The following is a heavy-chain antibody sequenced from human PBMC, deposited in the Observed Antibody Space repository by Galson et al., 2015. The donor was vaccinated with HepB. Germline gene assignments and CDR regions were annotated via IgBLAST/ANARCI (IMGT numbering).Heavy chain of an antibody. CDR2: IDWDDDK. D-gene: IGHD4-17*01. Sequence: PALVKPTQTLTLTCTFSGFSLSTSGMCVSWIRQPPGKALEWLARIDWDDDKYYSTSLKTRLTISKDTSKNQGVLTMTNMDPMDTATFYCGRISGGTFYGDYYYGMDVWGQGTTVTVSS. CDR1: GFSLSTSGMC. CDR3: GRISGGTFYGDYYYGMDV. V-gene: IGHV2-70*11. J-gene: IGHJ6*02.